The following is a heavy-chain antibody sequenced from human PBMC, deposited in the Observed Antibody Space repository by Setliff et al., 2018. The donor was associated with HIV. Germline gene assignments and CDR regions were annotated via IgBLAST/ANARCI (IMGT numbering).Heavy chain of an antibody. J-gene: IGHJ4*02. V-gene: IGHV3-30*02. Sequence: GGSLRLSCAAFGFTFSNYGMHWVRQAPGMGLEWVAFIRYDGNNENYADSVKGRFTISRDNSKNTLYLQMNSLRAEDTAVYYCGKDRYDNYVWGSYHGPDFWGQGTLVTVSS. CDR2: IRYDGNNE. CDR1: GFTFSNYG. CDR3: GKDRYDNYVWGSYHGPDF. D-gene: IGHD3-16*01.